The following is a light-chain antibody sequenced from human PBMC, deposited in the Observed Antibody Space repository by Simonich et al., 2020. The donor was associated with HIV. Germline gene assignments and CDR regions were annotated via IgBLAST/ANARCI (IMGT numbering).Light chain of an antibody. CDR3: SSYTSSSTWV. CDR1: SSDVGGYNY. Sequence: QSALTQPASVSGSPGQSITISCTGTSSDVGGYNYVSWYQQNPGKAPKLIIYVVPNRPSGVSNRFSGSKSGNTASLTISGLQAEDEADYYCSSYTSSSTWVFGGGTKLTVL. J-gene: IGLJ3*02. V-gene: IGLV2-14*03. CDR2: VVP.